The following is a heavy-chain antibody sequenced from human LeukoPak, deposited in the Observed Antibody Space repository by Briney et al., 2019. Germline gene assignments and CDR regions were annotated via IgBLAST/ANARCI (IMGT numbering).Heavy chain of an antibody. CDR2: IYYRGST. CDR1: GGSVSSGSYY. J-gene: IGHJ4*02. V-gene: IGHV4-61*01. Sequence: PSETLSLTCTVSGGSVSSGSYYWSWIRQPPGKGLEWIGYIYYRGSTNYNPSLKSRVTISVDTSKNQFSLKLSSVTAADTAVYYCARVGTGDGDYYFDYWGQGTLVTVSS. CDR3: ARVGTGDGDYYFDY. D-gene: IGHD4-17*01.